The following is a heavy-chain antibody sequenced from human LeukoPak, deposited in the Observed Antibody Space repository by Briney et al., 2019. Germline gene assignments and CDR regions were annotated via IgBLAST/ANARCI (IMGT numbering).Heavy chain of an antibody. CDR2: ISSSSSTI. V-gene: IGHV3-48*02. D-gene: IGHD3-16*02. CDR3: ARALYDYVWGSYRKFFDY. J-gene: IGHJ4*02. CDR1: GFTFSSYS. Sequence: GGSLRLSCAASGFTFSSYSMNWVRQAPGKGLEWVSYISSSSSTIYYADSVKGRFTTSRDNAKNSLYLQMNSLRDEDTAVYYCARALYDYVWGSYRKFFDYWGQGTLVTVSS.